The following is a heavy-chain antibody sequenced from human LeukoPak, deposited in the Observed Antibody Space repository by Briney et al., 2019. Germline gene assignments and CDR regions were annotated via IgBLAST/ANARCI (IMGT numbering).Heavy chain of an antibody. CDR1: GYTFTSYD. J-gene: IGHJ6*02. CDR2: MNPNSGNT. Sequence: ASVKVSCKASGYTFTSYDINWVRQATGQGLEWMGWMNPNSGNTGYAQKFQGRVTMTRNTSISTAYMELSSLRPEDTAVYYCARDSSSWVYYYYGMDVWGQGTTVTVSS. D-gene: IGHD6-13*01. CDR3: ARDSSSWVYYYYGMDV. V-gene: IGHV1-8*01.